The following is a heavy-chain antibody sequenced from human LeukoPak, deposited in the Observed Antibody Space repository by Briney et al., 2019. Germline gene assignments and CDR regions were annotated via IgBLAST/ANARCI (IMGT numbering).Heavy chain of an antibody. Sequence: SETLSLTCTVSGDSISNGAYYWTWIRQLPGKGLEWIGYIYYTGSTYYNPSLKSRVTVSVDTSKNQFSLNLSSVTAADTAVYSCARETYSSSFFDPWGQGTLVTVSS. V-gene: IGHV4-31*03. CDR3: ARETYSSSFFDP. J-gene: IGHJ5*02. CDR2: IYYTGST. CDR1: GDSISNGAYY. D-gene: IGHD6-13*01.